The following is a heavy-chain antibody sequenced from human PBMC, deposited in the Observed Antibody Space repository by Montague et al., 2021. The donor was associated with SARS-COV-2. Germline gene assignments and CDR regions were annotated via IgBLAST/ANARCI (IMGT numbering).Heavy chain of an antibody. CDR1: GGSINSDY. V-gene: IGHV4-59*01. J-gene: IGHJ5*02. Sequence: SETLSLTCTVFGGSINSDYWSWIRQPPGKGLEWIGYIYYRGSTNYNPSLKSRVTISVDTSKNQFSLKLISVTAADTAVYYCAREDRWNWFDPWGQGILVTVSS. D-gene: IGHD5-24*01. CDR2: IYYRGST. CDR3: AREDRWNWFDP.